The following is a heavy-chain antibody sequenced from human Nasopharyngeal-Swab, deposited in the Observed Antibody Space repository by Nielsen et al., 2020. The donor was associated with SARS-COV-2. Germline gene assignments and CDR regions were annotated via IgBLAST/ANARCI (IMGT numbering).Heavy chain of an antibody. CDR3: ARGVAGVSMIVVVLTGGSYHFDY. D-gene: IGHD3-22*01. V-gene: IGHV4-39*07. CDR1: GGSISSSAYY. CDR2: INHSGNT. J-gene: IGHJ4*02. Sequence: SETLSLTCTVSGGSISSSAYYWGWIRQPPGKGLEWIGEINHSGNTNYNPSLKSRVTISLDTSKNQFSLKLSSVTAADTAVYYCARGVAGVSMIVVVLTGGSYHFDYWGQGTLVTVSS.